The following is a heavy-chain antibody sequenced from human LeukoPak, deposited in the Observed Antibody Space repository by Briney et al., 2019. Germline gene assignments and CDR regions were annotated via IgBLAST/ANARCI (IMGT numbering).Heavy chain of an antibody. D-gene: IGHD4-23*01. CDR1: GGSFSGYY. CDR2: IYYSGST. CDR3: ARVGGTDYYYYGMDV. V-gene: IGHV4-59*01. J-gene: IGHJ6*02. Sequence: SETLSLTCAVYGGSFSGYYWSWIQQPPGRGLEWIGYIYYSGSTNYNPSLKSRVTISVDTSKNQFSLKLSSVTAADTAVYYCARVGGTDYYYYGMDVWGQGTTVTVSS.